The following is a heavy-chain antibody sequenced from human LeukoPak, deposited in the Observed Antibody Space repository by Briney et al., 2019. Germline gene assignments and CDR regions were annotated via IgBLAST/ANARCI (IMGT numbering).Heavy chain of an antibody. Sequence: GESLKISCKGSGYSFTSYWIGWVRQMPGKGLEWMGIIYLGDSDTRYSPSFQGQVTISADKSISTAYLQWSSLKASDTAMYYCARVHCSGGSCYPGNGYWGQGTLVTVSS. CDR1: GYSFTSYW. D-gene: IGHD2-15*01. J-gene: IGHJ4*02. V-gene: IGHV5-51*01. CDR2: IYLGDSDT. CDR3: ARVHCSGGSCYPGNGY.